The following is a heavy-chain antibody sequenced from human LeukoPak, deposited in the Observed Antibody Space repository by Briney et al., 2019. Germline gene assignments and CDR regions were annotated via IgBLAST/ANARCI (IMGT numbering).Heavy chain of an antibody. Sequence: SEPLSLTCTVSGGSLSSYYWNWMRHPPGKGLEWIGYIHYSGSTNYNPSLKSRVTISVDTSKNQFSLKLSSVTDADTAVYYCAGEVEAKPNWIDPWGQGTLVTVSS. CDR1: GGSLSSYY. CDR3: AGEVEAKPNWIDP. CDR2: IHYSGST. J-gene: IGHJ5*02. D-gene: IGHD1-26*01. V-gene: IGHV4-59*01.